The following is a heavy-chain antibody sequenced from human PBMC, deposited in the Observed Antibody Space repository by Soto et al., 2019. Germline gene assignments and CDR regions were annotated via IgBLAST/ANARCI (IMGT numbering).Heavy chain of an antibody. Sequence: ASVKVSCKASGGTFSSYAISWVRQAPGQGLEWMGGIIPIFGTANYAQKFQGRVTITADESTSTAYMELSSLRSEDTAVYYCAREVDIVLVPAAQQYYYYGMDVWG. J-gene: IGHJ6*02. CDR3: AREVDIVLVPAAQQYYYYGMDV. V-gene: IGHV1-69*13. CDR1: GGTFSSYA. D-gene: IGHD2-2*01. CDR2: IIPIFGTA.